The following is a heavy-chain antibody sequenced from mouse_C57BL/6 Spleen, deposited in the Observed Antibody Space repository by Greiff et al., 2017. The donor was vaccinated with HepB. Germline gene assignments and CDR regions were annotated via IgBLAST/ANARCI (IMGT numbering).Heavy chain of an antibody. J-gene: IGHJ2*01. D-gene: IGHD1-1*02. CDR3: TRRDLTYVGY. V-gene: IGHV1-15*01. CDR1: GYTFTDYE. Sequence: VQLQQSGAELVRPGASVTLSCKASGYTFTDYEMHWVKQTPVHGLEWIGAIDPETGGTAYNQKFKGKAILTADKSSSTAYMELRSLTSADSAVYYCTRRDLTYVGYWGQGTTLTVSS. CDR2: IDPETGGT.